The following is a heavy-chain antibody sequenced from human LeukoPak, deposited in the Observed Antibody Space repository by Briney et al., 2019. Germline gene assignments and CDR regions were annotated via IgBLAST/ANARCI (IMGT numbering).Heavy chain of an antibody. Sequence: TGGSLRLSCAASGFTFSSYAMSWVRQAPGKGLEWVSAISGSGGSTYYADSVKGRFTISRDNSKNTLYLQMSSLRAEDTAVYYCAKPDRAIAAPGYWGQGTLVTVSS. CDR1: GFTFSSYA. J-gene: IGHJ4*02. CDR3: AKPDRAIAAPGY. V-gene: IGHV3-23*01. CDR2: ISGSGGST. D-gene: IGHD6-6*01.